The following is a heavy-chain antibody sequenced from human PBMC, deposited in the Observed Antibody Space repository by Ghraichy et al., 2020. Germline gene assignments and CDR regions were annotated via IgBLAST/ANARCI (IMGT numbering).Heavy chain of an antibody. J-gene: IGHJ4*02. V-gene: IGHV3-30*03. CDR3: ARDHPVAATNYYFDY. Sequence: GGSLRLSCAASGFTFSSHSMHWVRQAPGKGLEWVASISNDGGSKYYADSVKGRFTISKDNSKNTLYLQMNSLGAEDTAVYYCARDHPVAATNYYFDYWGQGTLVTVSS. CDR1: GFTFSSHS. CDR2: ISNDGGSK. D-gene: IGHD2-15*01.